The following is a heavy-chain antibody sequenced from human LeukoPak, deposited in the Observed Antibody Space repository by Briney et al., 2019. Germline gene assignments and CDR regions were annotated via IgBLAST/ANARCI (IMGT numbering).Heavy chain of an antibody. CDR3: AKQYTLHSLDP. CDR1: GFTFSNAW. J-gene: IGHJ5*02. D-gene: IGHD5-18*01. Sequence: GGSLRLSGAASGFTFSNAWMSWVRQAPGKGLEWVAVISYDGSNKDYADSVKGRFTISRDNSKNTLYLQMNSLRAEDTAVYYCAKQYTLHSLDPWGQGTLVTVSS. V-gene: IGHV3-30*18. CDR2: ISYDGSNK.